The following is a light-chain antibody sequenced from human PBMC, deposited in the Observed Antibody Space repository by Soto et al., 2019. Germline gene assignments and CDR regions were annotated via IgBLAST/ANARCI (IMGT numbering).Light chain of an antibody. J-gene: IGKJ4*01. Sequence: EIVLTQPPDTLSLSPGERATLSCRASQSIGPYLAWYRQKPGQSPRLLVYDAVNRAAGAPDRFSGSGSGTDFTLTISSLEPEDSAVYLCQQRSDWPPLTFGGGTKVEIK. CDR2: DAV. CDR1: QSIGPY. CDR3: QQRSDWPPLT. V-gene: IGKV3-11*01.